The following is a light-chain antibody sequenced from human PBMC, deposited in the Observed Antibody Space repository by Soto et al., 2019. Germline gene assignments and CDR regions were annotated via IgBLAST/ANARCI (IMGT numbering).Light chain of an antibody. CDR2: DAS. CDR1: QSVSGW. CDR3: QQSYSSPPT. Sequence: DIHMTQSPSTLSASVGNTVTVTCRASQSVSGWLAWYQKKKGEAPKLLIYDASALPRGVPSRFSGSGYGTDLTITISSLQPDEFETYYCQQSYSSPPTFGQGTQVDI. J-gene: IGKJ1*01. V-gene: IGKV1-5*01.